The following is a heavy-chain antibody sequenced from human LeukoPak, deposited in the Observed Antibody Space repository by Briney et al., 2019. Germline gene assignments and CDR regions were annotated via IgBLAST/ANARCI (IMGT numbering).Heavy chain of an antibody. CDR1: GGSISSYY. J-gene: IGHJ6*02. CDR3: ARQTYYYYGMDV. Sequence: SETLSLTCTVSGGSISSYYWSWIRQPPGKGLEWIGYIYYSGSTNYNPSLKSRVTVSVDTSKNQFSLKLSSVTAADTAVYYCARQTYYYYGMDVWGQGTTVTVSS. CDR2: IYYSGST. V-gene: IGHV4-59*08.